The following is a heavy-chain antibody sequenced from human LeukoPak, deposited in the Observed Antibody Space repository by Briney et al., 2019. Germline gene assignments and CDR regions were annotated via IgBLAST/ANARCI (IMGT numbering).Heavy chain of an antibody. CDR1: GGSFSGYY. Sequence: SETLSLTCAVYGGSFSGYYWSWIRQPPGKGLEWIGEINHSGSTNYNPSLKSRVTISVDTSKNQFSLKLSSVTAADTAVYYCAGDPTYYYDSSGYYRAFDIWGQGTMVTVSS. CDR2: INHSGST. V-gene: IGHV4-34*01. D-gene: IGHD3-22*01. J-gene: IGHJ3*02. CDR3: AGDPTYYYDSSGYYRAFDI.